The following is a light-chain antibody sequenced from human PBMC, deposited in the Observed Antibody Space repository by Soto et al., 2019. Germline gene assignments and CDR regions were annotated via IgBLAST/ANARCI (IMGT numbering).Light chain of an antibody. CDR3: QQYINGPRT. CDR2: GAS. Sequence: EIVMTQSPATLSVSPGERATLSCRASQSVSINLAWYQQKPGQAPRLLIYGASTRATGIPARFSGSGSGTEFTLTISSLQSEDFAVYYCQQYINGPRTFGKGTKVDI. J-gene: IGKJ1*01. CDR1: QSVSIN. V-gene: IGKV3-15*01.